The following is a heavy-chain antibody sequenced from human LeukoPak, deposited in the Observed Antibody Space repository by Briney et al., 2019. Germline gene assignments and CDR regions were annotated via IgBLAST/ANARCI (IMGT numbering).Heavy chain of an antibody. J-gene: IGHJ5*02. Sequence: ASVKVSCKASGYTLTGYYMHWVRQAPGQGLEWMGWINPNSGGTNYAQKFQGRVTMTRDTSISTAYMELSRLRSDDTAVYYCARGSNWNYGWFDPWGQGTPVTVSS. CDR1: GYTLTGYY. D-gene: IGHD1-7*01. CDR3: ARGSNWNYGWFDP. V-gene: IGHV1-2*02. CDR2: INPNSGGT.